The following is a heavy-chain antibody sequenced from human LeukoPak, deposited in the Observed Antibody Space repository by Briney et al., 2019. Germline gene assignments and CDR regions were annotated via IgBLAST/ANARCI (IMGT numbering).Heavy chain of an antibody. D-gene: IGHD3-10*01. CDR3: ATLAQTGRGAANHVLPSDGWFDP. V-gene: IGHV4-4*09. Sequence: SETLSLTCTVSGGSISSYYWSWIRQPPGKGLEWIGYIYTSGSTNYNPSLKSRVTISVDTSKNQFPLKLSSVTAADTAVYYCATLAQTGRGAANHVLPSDGWFDPWGQGTLVTVSS. J-gene: IGHJ5*02. CDR1: GGSISSYY. CDR2: IYTSGST.